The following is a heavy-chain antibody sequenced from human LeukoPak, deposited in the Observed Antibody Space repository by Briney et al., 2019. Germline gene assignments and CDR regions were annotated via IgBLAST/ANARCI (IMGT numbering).Heavy chain of an antibody. V-gene: IGHV3-7*01. Sequence: GGSLRLSCVVSGFTFSRYWMSWVRQAPGKGLEWVANINQDGSVIYYVDSVKGRFTISRDNAKNSLSLQMNSLRVEDTAVYYCARIGYTSSSNDYWGQGTLVTVSS. D-gene: IGHD2-15*01. J-gene: IGHJ4*02. CDR1: GFTFSRYW. CDR3: ARIGYTSSSNDY. CDR2: INQDGSVI.